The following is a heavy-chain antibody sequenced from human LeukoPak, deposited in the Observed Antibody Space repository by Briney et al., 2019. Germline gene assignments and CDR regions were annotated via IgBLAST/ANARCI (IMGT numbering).Heavy chain of an antibody. J-gene: IGHJ4*02. CDR3: ARDPGYSYGYGLDY. V-gene: IGHV1-2*02. Sequence: ASVKVSCKASGYTFTGYYMHWVRQAPGQGLEWMGWINPNSGGTNYAQKFQGRVTMTRDTSISTAYMELSRLRSDDTAVYYCARDPGYSYGYGLDYWGQGTLVTVSS. CDR1: GYTFTGYY. CDR2: INPNSGGT. D-gene: IGHD5-18*01.